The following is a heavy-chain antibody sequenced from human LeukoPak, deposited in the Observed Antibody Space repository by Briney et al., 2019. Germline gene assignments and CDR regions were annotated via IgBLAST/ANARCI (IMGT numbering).Heavy chain of an antibody. Sequence: GGSLRLSCAASGFTFDDYGMHWVRQVPGEGLEWVSGISWNSGSIGYADSVKGRFTISRDNARKSLYLQMNSLRAEDMALYYCARDSDYSGYLGGAFDIWGQGTMVTVSS. D-gene: IGHD3-22*01. J-gene: IGHJ3*02. CDR2: ISWNSGSI. V-gene: IGHV3-9*03. CDR3: ARDSDYSGYLGGAFDI. CDR1: GFTFDDYG.